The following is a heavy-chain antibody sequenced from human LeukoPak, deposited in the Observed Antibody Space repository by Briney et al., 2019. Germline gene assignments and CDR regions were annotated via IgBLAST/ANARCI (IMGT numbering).Heavy chain of an antibody. D-gene: IGHD3-10*01. V-gene: IGHV1-2*02. CDR2: INPKSGGT. Sequence: ASVKVSCKASGYTFTGYYMHWVRQAPGQGLEWMGWINPKSGGTNYAQKFQGRVTMTRDTSISTAYMELSRLRSDDTAVYFCARVIGFGELSLGHWGQGTLVTVSP. CDR3: ARVIGFGELSLGH. J-gene: IGHJ4*02. CDR1: GYTFTGYY.